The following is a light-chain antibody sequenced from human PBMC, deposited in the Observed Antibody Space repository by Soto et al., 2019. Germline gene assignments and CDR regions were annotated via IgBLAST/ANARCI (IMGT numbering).Light chain of an antibody. V-gene: IGLV1-40*01. CDR2: GNS. CDR1: SSNIGAGYD. CDR3: PSYDSSRSGVV. Sequence: QSVLTQPPSVSGAPGQRVTISCTGSSSNIGAGYDVHWYQQLPGTAPKLLIYGNSNRPSGVPDRFSGSTSGTSASLAITGRQADDEADYYRPSYDSSRSGVVFGGGTKLTVL. J-gene: IGLJ2*01.